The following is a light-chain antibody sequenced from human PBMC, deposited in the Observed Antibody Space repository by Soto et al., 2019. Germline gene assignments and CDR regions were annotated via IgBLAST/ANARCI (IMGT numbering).Light chain of an antibody. Sequence: IVMTQSPDSLAVSLGERATINCKSSQSVLYSSNNKNYLAWYQQKPGQPPKLLIYWASTRESGVPDRFSGSGSGTDFTLTISSLQAEDVAVYYCQQYYSTPSFGQRTKVDIK. CDR1: QSVLYSSNNKNY. V-gene: IGKV4-1*01. CDR3: QQYYSTPS. J-gene: IGKJ3*01. CDR2: WAS.